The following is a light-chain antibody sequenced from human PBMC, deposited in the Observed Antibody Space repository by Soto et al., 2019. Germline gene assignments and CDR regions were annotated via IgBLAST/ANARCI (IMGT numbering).Light chain of an antibody. CDR3: QTWGTGIVV. CDR1: SGHSNYA. CDR2: LNSDGSH. Sequence: QLVLTQSPSASASLGASVKLTCTLSSGHSNYAIAWHQQQPEKGPRYLMRLNSDGSHNKGDGIPDRFSGSSSGAERYLIISSLQSEDEADYYCQTWGTGIVVFGGGTQLTVL. V-gene: IGLV4-69*01. J-gene: IGLJ3*02.